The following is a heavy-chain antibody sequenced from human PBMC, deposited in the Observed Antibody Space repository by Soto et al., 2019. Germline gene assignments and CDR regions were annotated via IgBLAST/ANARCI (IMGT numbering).Heavy chain of an antibody. Sequence: QMQLVQSGAEVRMPGSSVKVSCKASGGTFRTYSINWVRQAPGQGLEWMGGIIPLFGTTNYAQKFKGRVIITADESTSTAYMELSSLGAEDAAVYYCARGATHGSSWYFWFDPWGQGTLVTVAS. D-gene: IGHD6-13*01. CDR3: ARGATHGSSWYFWFDP. CDR2: IIPLFGTT. V-gene: IGHV1-69*01. CDR1: GGTFRTYS. J-gene: IGHJ5*02.